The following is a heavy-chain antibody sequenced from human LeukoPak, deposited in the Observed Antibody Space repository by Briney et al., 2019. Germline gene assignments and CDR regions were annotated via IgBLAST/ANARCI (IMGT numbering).Heavy chain of an antibody. Sequence: PGGCLRLSYADSVHPFRRYAVSCVRHAPEKGREWVTGSSGIGSTTNNADTVKAQLNLASDNSKNTMYLQMDSLRAEDTAVYYCAKDQWTWRADDAFDIWGQGTMVTVS. CDR1: VHPFRRYA. V-gene: IGHV3-23*01. D-gene: IGHD6-19*01. J-gene: IGHJ3*02. CDR3: AKDQWTWRADDAFDI. CDR2: SSGIGSTT.